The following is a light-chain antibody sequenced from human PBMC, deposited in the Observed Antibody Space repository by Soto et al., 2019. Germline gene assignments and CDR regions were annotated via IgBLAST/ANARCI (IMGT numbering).Light chain of an antibody. CDR2: QDS. J-gene: IGLJ1*01. CDR3: QAWDSSTAGDYV. Sequence: SSELTQPPSVSVSPGQTASITCSGDKLGDKYACWYQQKPGQSPVLVIYQDSKRPSGIPERFSGSNSGNTATLTISGTQAMDEADYYCQAWDSSTAGDYVFGTGTKLTVL. CDR1: KLGDKY. V-gene: IGLV3-1*01.